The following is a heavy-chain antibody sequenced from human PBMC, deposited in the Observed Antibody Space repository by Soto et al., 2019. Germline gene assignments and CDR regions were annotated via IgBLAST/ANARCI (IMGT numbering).Heavy chain of an antibody. J-gene: IGHJ3*02. CDR1: GFTFSSYA. Sequence: PGGSLRLSCAASGFTFSSYAMSWVRQAPGKGLEWVSAISGSGGSTYYAYSVKGRFTISRDNSKNTLYLQMNSLRAEDTAVYYCARGQITVTTDLGDAFDIWGQGTMVTVS. CDR2: ISGSGGST. V-gene: IGHV3-23*01. D-gene: IGHD4-17*01. CDR3: ARGQITVTTDLGDAFDI.